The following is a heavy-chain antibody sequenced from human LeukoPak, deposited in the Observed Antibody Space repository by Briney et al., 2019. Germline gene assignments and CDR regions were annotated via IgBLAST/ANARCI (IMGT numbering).Heavy chain of an antibody. Sequence: SQTLSLTCAISGDSVSSNSVTWNWIRQSPSRGLEWLGRTYYRSTWYNDYAVSVRGRITVDPDTSKNQFSLHLNSVTPEDTAVYYCARRLTQYDCFDPWGQGILVTVSS. CDR2: TYYRSTWYN. CDR1: GDSVSSNSVT. CDR3: ARRLTQYDCFDP. D-gene: IGHD2-2*01. V-gene: IGHV6-1*01. J-gene: IGHJ5*02.